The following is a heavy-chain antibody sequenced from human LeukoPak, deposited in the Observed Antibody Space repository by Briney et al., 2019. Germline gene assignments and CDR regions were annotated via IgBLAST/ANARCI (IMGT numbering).Heavy chain of an antibody. V-gene: IGHV4-34*01. CDR1: GGSFSGYY. CDR3: ARGIRRHYYGSGSYYNTGRRIGDYFDY. CDR2: INHSGST. D-gene: IGHD3-10*01. J-gene: IGHJ4*02. Sequence: PSETLSLTCAVYGGSFSGYYWSWIRQPPGKGLEWIGEINHSGSTNYNPPLKSRVTISVDTSKNQFSLKLSSVTAADTAVYYCARGIRRHYYGSGSYYNTGRRIGDYFDYWGQGTLVTVSS.